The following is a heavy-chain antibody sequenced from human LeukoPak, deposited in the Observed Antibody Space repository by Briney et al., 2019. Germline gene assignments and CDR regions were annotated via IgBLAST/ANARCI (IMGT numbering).Heavy chain of an antibody. Sequence: GGSLRLSCAASGFTFSDYYMSWVRQAPGKGLEWVSYISSTGNTIYNADSVKGRFTISRDNAKNSLYLQMNSLRAEDTAIYYCARLVSNWFDPWGQGTLVTVSS. V-gene: IGHV3-11*01. CDR3: ARLVSNWFDP. CDR2: ISSTGNTI. CDR1: GFTFSDYY. J-gene: IGHJ5*02. D-gene: IGHD1-26*01.